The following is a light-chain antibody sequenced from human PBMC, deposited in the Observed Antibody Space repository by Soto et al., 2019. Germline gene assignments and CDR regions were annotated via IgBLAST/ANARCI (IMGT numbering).Light chain of an antibody. CDR1: QRGSSSY. J-gene: IGKJ5*01. CDR3: HQYGISPPVT. V-gene: IGKV3-20*01. Sequence: DIVLTQSPGTLSLSPGERATLSCRASQRGSSSYLAWYQQKPGQAPRHTIYGASSRATGIPDRFTGSGSVAAFTLTGSRLEPDDFAVYYCHQYGISPPVTFGQGTRLEIK. CDR2: GAS.